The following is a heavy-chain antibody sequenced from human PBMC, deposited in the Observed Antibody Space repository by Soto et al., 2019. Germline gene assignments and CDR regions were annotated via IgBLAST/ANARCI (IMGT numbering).Heavy chain of an antibody. J-gene: IGHJ3*02. Sequence: GGSLRLSCAASGFTFSSYAMSWVRQAPGKGLEWVSAISGSGGSTYYADSVKGRFTISRDNSKNTLYLQMNSLRAEDTAVYYFSKDRTPSAAFDIWGQGTMVTVSS. CDR3: SKDRTPSAAFDI. CDR2: ISGSGGST. D-gene: IGHD2-15*01. V-gene: IGHV3-23*01. CDR1: GFTFSSYA.